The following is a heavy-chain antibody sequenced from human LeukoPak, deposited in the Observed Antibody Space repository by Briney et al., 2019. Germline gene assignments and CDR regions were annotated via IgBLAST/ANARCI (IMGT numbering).Heavy chain of an antibody. V-gene: IGHV3-30-3*01. D-gene: IGHD6-19*01. CDR3: ARGIAVAGTFGWFDP. J-gene: IGHJ5*02. Sequence: GGSLRLSCAASGFNFSSYAMHWVRQAPGKGLEWVAVISYDGSNKYYADSVKGRFTIPRDNSKDTLYLQMNSLRAEDTAVYYCARGIAVAGTFGWFDPWGQGTLVTVSS. CDR1: GFNFSSYA. CDR2: ISYDGSNK.